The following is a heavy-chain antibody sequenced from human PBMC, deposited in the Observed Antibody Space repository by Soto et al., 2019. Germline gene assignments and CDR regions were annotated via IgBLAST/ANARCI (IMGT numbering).Heavy chain of an antibody. V-gene: IGHV4-39*02. CDR1: GGSISSSSYY. Sequence: QLQLQESGPGLVKPSETLSLTCTVSGGSISSSSYYWGWIRQPPGKGLEWIGSIYYSGSTYYNPSLKSRVTISVATSKNHFYLKLSSVPAANTAVYYCATNSYYYGSWSYYTFDWWGQGTLVTVSS. CDR3: ATNSYYYGSWSYYTFDW. J-gene: IGHJ4*02. CDR2: IYYSGST. D-gene: IGHD3-10*01.